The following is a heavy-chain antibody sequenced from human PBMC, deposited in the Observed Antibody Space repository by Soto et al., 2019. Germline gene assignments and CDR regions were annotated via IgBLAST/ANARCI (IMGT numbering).Heavy chain of an antibody. CDR1: GFTFSSYS. Sequence: GGSLRLSCAASGFTFSSYSMNWVRQAPGKGLEWVSSISSSSSYIYYADSVKGRFTISRDNAKNSLYLQMNSLRAEDTAVYYCARDQPFTMVRGVMAYWGQGTLVTVSS. V-gene: IGHV3-21*01. D-gene: IGHD3-10*01. CDR3: ARDQPFTMVRGVMAY. J-gene: IGHJ4*02. CDR2: ISSSSSYI.